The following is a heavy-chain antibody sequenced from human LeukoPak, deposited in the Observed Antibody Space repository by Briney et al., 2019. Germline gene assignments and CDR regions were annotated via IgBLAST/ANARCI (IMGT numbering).Heavy chain of an antibody. CDR1: AGSISSTTYY. D-gene: IGHD3-10*01. V-gene: IGHV4-39*07. Sequence: PSETLSLTCSVSAGSISSTTYYWAWIRQPPGKGLEWVGSVHHSGYTYYNPSLRSRVIISLDTPKNQFSLNLTSVTAADTAVYYCARERHYHGGNIFDIWGQGTLVTVSS. CDR3: ARERHYHGGNIFDI. J-gene: IGHJ3*02. CDR2: VHHSGYT.